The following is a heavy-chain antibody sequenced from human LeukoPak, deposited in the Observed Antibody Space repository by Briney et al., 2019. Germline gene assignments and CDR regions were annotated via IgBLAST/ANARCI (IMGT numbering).Heavy chain of an antibody. Sequence: GRSLRLSCAASGFTFSSYGMPWVRQAPGKGLEWVAVIWYDGSNKYYADSVKGRFTISRDNSKNTLYLQMNSLRAEDTAVYYCARDRYTMIVAYYFDYWGQGTLVTVSS. V-gene: IGHV3-33*01. CDR3: ARDRYTMIVAYYFDY. D-gene: IGHD3-22*01. CDR1: GFTFSSYG. CDR2: IWYDGSNK. J-gene: IGHJ4*02.